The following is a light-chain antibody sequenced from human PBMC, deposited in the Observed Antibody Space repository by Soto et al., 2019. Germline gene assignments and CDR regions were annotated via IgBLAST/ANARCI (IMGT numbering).Light chain of an antibody. Sequence: FVVTLSPRTLFFSPGERGTLSCRASQSVSSTFLAWYQQKPGQAPRLLIYDASTRATGIPDRSGGRGSGTDFTITISSQDPEDYAVYYRQQSGSSVTFGQGTRLEIK. V-gene: IGKV3-20*01. CDR3: QQSGSSVT. J-gene: IGKJ5*01. CDR1: QSVSSTF. CDR2: DAS.